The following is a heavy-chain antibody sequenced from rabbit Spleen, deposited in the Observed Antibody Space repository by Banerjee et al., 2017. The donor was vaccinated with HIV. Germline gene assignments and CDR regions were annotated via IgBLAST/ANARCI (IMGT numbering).Heavy chain of an antibody. CDR2: IYAGSSGTT. J-gene: IGHJ4*01. CDR1: GLSFSSNYW. Sequence: EKLVGSGGDQVKLEASLSLTCTASGLSFSSNYWIFWVRQAPGMGLEWIACIYAGSSGTTYYASGAKGRFTIAKTSSTTVTLQMTSLTAADTATYFCARGSATMTMVITGYYLNLWGPGTLVTVS. D-gene: IGHD2-1*01. V-gene: IGHV1S45*01. CDR3: ARGSATMTMVITGYYLNL.